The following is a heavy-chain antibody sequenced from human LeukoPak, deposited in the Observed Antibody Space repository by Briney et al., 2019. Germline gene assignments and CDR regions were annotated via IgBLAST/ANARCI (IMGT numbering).Heavy chain of an antibody. CDR2: INSNGGST. CDR3: VKDWRGATWFDP. CDR1: GFNFSNYA. V-gene: IGHV3-64D*06. D-gene: IGHD3-10*01. Sequence: GGSLRLSCLASGFNFSNYAMHWVRQAPGKGLEYVSAINSNGGSTYYVDSVKGRFTISRDNSKNTVHLQMSSLRTEDTAVYYCVKDWRGATWFDPWGQGTLVTVSS. J-gene: IGHJ5*02.